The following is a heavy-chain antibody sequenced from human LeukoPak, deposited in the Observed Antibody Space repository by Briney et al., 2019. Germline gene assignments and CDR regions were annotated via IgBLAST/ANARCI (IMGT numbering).Heavy chain of an antibody. D-gene: IGHD3-10*01. CDR3: ARESGKGAFDI. J-gene: IGHJ3*02. Sequence: GGSLRLSCTASGFIFSNYTMHWVRQAPGKGLEWVAVISNDGSDEYYADSVKGRFTIFRDSSKNTLYLQMNSLRAEDTAVYYCARESGKGAFDIWGHGTMVIVSS. CDR1: GFIFSNYT. CDR2: ISNDGSDE. V-gene: IGHV3-30-3*01.